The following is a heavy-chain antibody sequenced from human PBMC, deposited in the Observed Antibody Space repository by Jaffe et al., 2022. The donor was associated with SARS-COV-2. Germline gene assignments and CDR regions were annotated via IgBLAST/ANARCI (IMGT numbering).Heavy chain of an antibody. CDR1: GYNFTKYG. V-gene: IGHV7-4-1*02. CDR3: AREVMASPAIYYYYFYMDV. Sequence: QVQLVQSESELKKPGASVEVSCEASGYNFTKYGISWVRQAPGQGLEWMGWINTNTGNPTYAQGFTGRFVFSLDTSVSTAYLRISSLKSDDTAVYFCAREVMASPAIYYYYFYMDVWGKGTTVTVSS. J-gene: IGHJ6*03. D-gene: IGHD5-12*01. CDR2: INTNTGNP.